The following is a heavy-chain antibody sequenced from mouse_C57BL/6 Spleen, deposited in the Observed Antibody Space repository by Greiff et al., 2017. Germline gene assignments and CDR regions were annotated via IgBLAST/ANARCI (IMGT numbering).Heavy chain of an antibody. V-gene: IGHV1-55*01. CDR3: ARDYSFDY. D-gene: IGHD2-12*01. CDR2: IYPGSGST. CDR1: GYTFTSYW. J-gene: IGHJ2*01. Sequence: QVQLQQPGAELVKPGASVKMSCKASGYTFTSYWITWVKQRPGQGLEWIGDIYPGSGSTNYNEKFKGKASLTVDTSSSTPYMQRSSLTSDDSAYYYCARDYSFDYWGQGTTLTVSS.